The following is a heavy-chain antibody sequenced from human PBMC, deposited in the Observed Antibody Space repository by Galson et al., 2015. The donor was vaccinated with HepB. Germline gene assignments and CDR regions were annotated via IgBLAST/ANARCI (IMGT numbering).Heavy chain of an antibody. V-gene: IGHV3-7*01. Sequence: LRLPCAASGVAFSGFRMSWGRHAPGKDREGLANMNQDGSEIYFADSVKGRFTFSRDNARNSLLLQMNSLTTEDTAVYFCVRDETAIRLWVWYFDLWGRGTPVIVSS. CDR2: MNQDGSEI. D-gene: IGHD7-27*01. CDR1: GVAFSGFR. J-gene: IGHJ2*01. CDR3: VRDETAIRLWVWYFDL.